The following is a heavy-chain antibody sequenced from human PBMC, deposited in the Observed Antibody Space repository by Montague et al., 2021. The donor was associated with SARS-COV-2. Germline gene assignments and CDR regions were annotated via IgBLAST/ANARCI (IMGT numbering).Heavy chain of an antibody. Sequence: SETLSLTCTVSGGSISSSSYYWGWIRQPPGKGLEWIGSIYYSGSTYYNPSLKSRVTISVDTSKNQFSLKLSSVTAADTAVYYCARQGDQLLLEYWFDPWGQGTFFTVSS. CDR1: GGSISSSSYY. D-gene: IGHD2-2*01. CDR2: IYYSGST. V-gene: IGHV4-39*01. J-gene: IGHJ5*02. CDR3: ARQGDQLLLEYWFDP.